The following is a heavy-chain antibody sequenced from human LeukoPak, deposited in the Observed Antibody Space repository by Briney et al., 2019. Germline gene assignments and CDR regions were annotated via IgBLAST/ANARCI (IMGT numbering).Heavy chain of an antibody. V-gene: IGHV3-33*01. CDR2: VWYDGSNN. D-gene: IGHD1-26*01. J-gene: IGHJ4*02. CDR1: GFIFSDYG. Sequence: PGGSLRLSCAASGFIFSDYGMHWVRQAPGKGLEWVALVWYDGSNNYYADSVKGRFTISRDNSKNTLFLQMSSLRAEDTAVYYCARGKQVAATAGLDYWGQGTLVTVSS. CDR3: ARGKQVAATAGLDY.